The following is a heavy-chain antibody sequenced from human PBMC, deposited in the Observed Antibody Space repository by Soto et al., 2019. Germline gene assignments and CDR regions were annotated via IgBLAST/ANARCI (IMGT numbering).Heavy chain of an antibody. V-gene: IGHV3-23*01. J-gene: IGHJ4*02. CDR1: GFTFGSYA. D-gene: IGHD1-1*01. CDR3: AKDPPQTGTTFDY. Sequence: GSLRLSCAASGFTFGSYAMSWVRQAPGKGLEWVSTINNSGGSTYYPDSVKGRFTISRDNSKNTLYLQMNSLRADDTAVYYCAKDPPQTGTTFDYWGQGTLVTAPQ. CDR2: INNSGGST.